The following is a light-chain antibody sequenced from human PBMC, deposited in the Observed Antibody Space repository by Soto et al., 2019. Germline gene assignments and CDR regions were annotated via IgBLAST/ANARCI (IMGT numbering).Light chain of an antibody. V-gene: IGLV2-14*02. J-gene: IGLJ2*01. CDR2: EGS. CDR1: SSDVGSYNL. CDR3: TSSTSSSALGA. Sequence: QSALTQPASVSGSPGQSITISCTGTSSDVGSYNLVSWYQQYPGKAPKLMIYEGSKRPSGVSNRFSGSKSGNTASLTISGLQAEDEADYFCTSSTSSSALGAFGGGTKVTVL.